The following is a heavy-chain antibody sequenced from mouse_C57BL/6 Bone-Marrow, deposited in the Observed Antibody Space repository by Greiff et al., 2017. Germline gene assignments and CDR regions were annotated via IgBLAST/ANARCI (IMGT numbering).Heavy chain of an antibody. J-gene: IGHJ2*01. Sequence: EVKLVESGGDLVKPGGSLKLSCAASGFTFSSYGMSWVRQTPDKRLEWVATISSGGSYTYYPDSVKGRFTISRDNAKNTLYLQMSSLKSEDTAMYYCARHLRDYWGQGTTLTVSS. CDR1: GFTFSSYG. D-gene: IGHD1-1*01. CDR2: ISSGGSYT. V-gene: IGHV5-6*01. CDR3: ARHLRDY.